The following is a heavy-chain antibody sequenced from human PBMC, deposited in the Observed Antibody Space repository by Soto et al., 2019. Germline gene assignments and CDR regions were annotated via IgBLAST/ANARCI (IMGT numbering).Heavy chain of an antibody. Sequence: SETLSLTCTVSGGSVSSGSYYWSWIRQPPGKGLEWIGYIYYSGSTNYNPSLKSRVTISVDTSKNQFSLKLSSVTAADTAVYYCAGSEGKRPVTQGTWWFDPWGQGTLVTVSS. D-gene: IGHD5-18*01. CDR1: GGSVSSGSYY. V-gene: IGHV4-61*01. CDR3: AGSEGKRPVTQGTWWFDP. J-gene: IGHJ5*02. CDR2: IYYSGST.